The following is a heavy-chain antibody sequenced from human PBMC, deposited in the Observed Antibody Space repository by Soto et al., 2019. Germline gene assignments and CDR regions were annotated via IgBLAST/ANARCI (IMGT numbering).Heavy chain of an antibody. J-gene: IGHJ4*02. D-gene: IGHD1-1*01. Sequence: PSQPLSLTCAISWVSFSSNIAACNCIRQSPSRGLEWLGRTYYRSQWYDDYAVSVKSRITINPDTSENQFSLHLNSVTPEDTAVYYCARGGLKDGYNYYFDYWGQGTLVTVSS. CDR1: WVSFSSNIAA. CDR2: TYYRSQWYD. V-gene: IGHV6-1*01. CDR3: ARGGLKDGYNYYFDY.